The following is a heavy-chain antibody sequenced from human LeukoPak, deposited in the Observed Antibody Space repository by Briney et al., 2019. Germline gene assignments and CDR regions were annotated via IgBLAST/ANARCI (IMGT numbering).Heavy chain of an antibody. CDR1: GGSIRTGNYY. Sequence: SQTLSLTCTVSGGSIRTGNYYGTWIRQPPGKGLEWIGYIYYSGDTYYNPSLKSRVTISVDTSKNQFSLKLSSVTAADTAIYYCARERSGPNDYWGQGTLVTVSS. J-gene: IGHJ4*02. V-gene: IGHV4-30-4*08. D-gene: IGHD3-3*01. CDR3: ARERSGPNDY. CDR2: IYYSGDT.